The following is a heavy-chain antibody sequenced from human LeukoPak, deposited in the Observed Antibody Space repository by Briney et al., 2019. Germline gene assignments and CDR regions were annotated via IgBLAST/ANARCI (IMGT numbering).Heavy chain of an antibody. CDR1: GFTFSNYN. CDR3: AKDRRGYSGTFDY. J-gene: IGHJ4*02. Sequence: GGSLRLSCAASGFTFSNYNMNWVRQAPGKGLEWVSYISSSGSSAYYADSVKGRFTISRDNARNSLYLQMNSLRAEDTALYYCAKDRRGYSGTFDYWGQGTLVTVSS. V-gene: IGHV3-48*04. CDR2: ISSSGSSA. D-gene: IGHD5-12*01.